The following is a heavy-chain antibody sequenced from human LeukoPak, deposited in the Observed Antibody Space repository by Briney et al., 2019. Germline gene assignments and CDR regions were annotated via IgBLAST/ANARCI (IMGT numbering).Heavy chain of an antibody. CDR3: ALCSSTSCYFSDAFDI. J-gene: IGHJ3*02. V-gene: IGHV1-8*01. Sequence: GASVKVSCKASGYTFTSYDINWVRQATGQGLEWMGWMNPNSGNTGYAQKFQGRVTMTRNTSISTAYMELSSLRSEDTAVYYCALCSSTSCYFSDAFDIWGQGTMVTVSS. CDR1: GYTFTSYD. CDR2: MNPNSGNT. D-gene: IGHD2-2*01.